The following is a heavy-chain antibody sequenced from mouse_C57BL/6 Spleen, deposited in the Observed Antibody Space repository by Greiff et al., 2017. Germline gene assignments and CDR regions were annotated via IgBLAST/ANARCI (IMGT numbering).Heavy chain of an antibody. CDR2: ISSGSSTI. CDR1: GFTFSDYG. J-gene: IGHJ1*03. CDR3: ARRSSSFWYFEV. D-gene: IGHD1-1*01. Sequence: EVKLMESGGGLVKPGGSLKLSCAASGFTFSDYGMHWVRQAPEKGLEWVAYISSGSSTIYYADTVKGRFTISRDNAKNTLFLQMTSLRSEDTAMYDCARRSSSFWYFEVWGTGTTVTVSS. V-gene: IGHV5-17*01.